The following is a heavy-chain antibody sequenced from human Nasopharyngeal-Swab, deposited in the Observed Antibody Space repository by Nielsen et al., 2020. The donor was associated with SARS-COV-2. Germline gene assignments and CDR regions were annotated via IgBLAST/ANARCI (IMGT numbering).Heavy chain of an antibody. V-gene: IGHV3-21*06. CDR3: ARSRTDYGGTWYDAFDI. J-gene: IGHJ3*02. Sequence: GESLKISCEVSGFSFRDHAMSWARQAPGKGLEWVSSVSSSGSYISYADSLKGRFTISRDNVKNTLYLQMNSLRAEDTAVYYCARSRTDYGGTWYDAFDIWGQGTLVTVSS. CDR2: VSSSGSYI. CDR1: GFSFRDHA. D-gene: IGHD4/OR15-4a*01.